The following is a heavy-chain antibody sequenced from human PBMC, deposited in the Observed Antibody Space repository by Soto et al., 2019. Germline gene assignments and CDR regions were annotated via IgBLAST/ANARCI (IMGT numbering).Heavy chain of an antibody. Sequence: QVQLVESGGGVVQPGRSLRLSCAASGFTFSFYGMHWVRQAPGKGLEWVTVISYDGSDKYYADSVKGRFTISRDNSKNTLYLQINSLRAEDTAVYYCAKERSYSFDAFDIWGQGTMVTVSS. V-gene: IGHV3-30*18. CDR1: GFTFSFYG. D-gene: IGHD5-18*01. J-gene: IGHJ3*02. CDR2: ISYDGSDK. CDR3: AKERSYSFDAFDI.